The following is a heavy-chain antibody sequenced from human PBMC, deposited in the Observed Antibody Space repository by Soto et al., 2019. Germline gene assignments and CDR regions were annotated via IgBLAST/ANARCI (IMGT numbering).Heavy chain of an antibody. CDR1: GFTFSTDS. J-gene: IGHJ3*02. V-gene: IGHV3-48*02. CDR2: ISGGSRTI. D-gene: IGHD2-2*01. CDR3: ARDQRNARSNDAFDI. Sequence: GGSLRLSCAASGFTFSTDSMNWVRQAQGKGLEWVSYISGGSRTIYYADSVKGRFTISRDNAKNSLYLQMNGLRDGDTAVYYCARDQRNARSNDAFDIWGQGTMVTVS.